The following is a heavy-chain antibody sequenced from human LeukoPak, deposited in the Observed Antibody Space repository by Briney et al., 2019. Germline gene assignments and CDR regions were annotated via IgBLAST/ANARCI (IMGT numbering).Heavy chain of an antibody. V-gene: IGHV3-7*01. CDR1: GFTFSSYW. J-gene: IGHJ4*02. CDR3: ARGGPDYGDYAFDY. Sequence: PGGSLRLSCAASGFTFSSYWMSWVRQAPGKGLEWVASIKQDGSEKYYVDSVKGRFTISRDNAKNSLYLQMNSLRAEDTAVYYCARGGPDYGDYAFDYWGQGTLVTVSS. CDR2: IKQDGSEK. D-gene: IGHD4-17*01.